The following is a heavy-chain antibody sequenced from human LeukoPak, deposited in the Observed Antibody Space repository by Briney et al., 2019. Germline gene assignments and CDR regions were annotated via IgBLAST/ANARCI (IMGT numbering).Heavy chain of an antibody. CDR1: GGSFSGYY. CDR2: INHSGST. V-gene: IGHV4-34*01. CDR3: ARCSPGVVVPAAIHY. J-gene: IGHJ4*02. Sequence: SETLSLTCAVYGGSFSGYYWSWIRQPPGKGLEWIGEINHSGSTNYNPPLKSRVTISVDTSKNQFSLKLSAVTAADTAVYDCARCSPGVVVPAAIHYWGQGTLVTVSS. D-gene: IGHD2-2*02.